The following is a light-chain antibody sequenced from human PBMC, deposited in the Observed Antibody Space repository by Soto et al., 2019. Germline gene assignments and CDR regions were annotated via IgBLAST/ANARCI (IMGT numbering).Light chain of an antibody. CDR3: QQYCSSPRT. CDR1: LSVSSSY. Sequence: EIVLTQTPGTLSLSPGERATLSCRASLSVSSSYLGWYQQKPGQAPGLLIYGASSRATGIPDRFSGSGSGTGFTLTISRLEPEDFAVYYCQQYCSSPRTFGQGTKVDI. V-gene: IGKV3-20*01. CDR2: GAS. J-gene: IGKJ1*01.